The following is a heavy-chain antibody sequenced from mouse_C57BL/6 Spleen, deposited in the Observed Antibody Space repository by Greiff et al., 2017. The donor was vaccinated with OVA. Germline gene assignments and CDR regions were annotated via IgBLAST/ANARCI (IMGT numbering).Heavy chain of an antibody. CDR3: ARSITTVVADYYAMDY. Sequence: QVQLKQPGAELVKPGASVKLSCKASGYTFTSYWMQWVKQRPGQGLEWIGEIDPSDSYTKYNQKFKGKATLTVDTSSSTAYMQLSSLTSEDSAVYDCARSITTVVADYYAMDYWGQGTSVTVAS. J-gene: IGHJ4*01. CDR1: GYTFTSYW. CDR2: IDPSDSYT. D-gene: IGHD1-1*01. V-gene: IGHV1-50*01.